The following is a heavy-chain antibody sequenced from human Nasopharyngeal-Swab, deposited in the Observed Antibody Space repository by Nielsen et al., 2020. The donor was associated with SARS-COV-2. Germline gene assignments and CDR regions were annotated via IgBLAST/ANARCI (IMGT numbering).Heavy chain of an antibody. CDR2: IKQDGSEK. J-gene: IGHJ5*02. CDR3: ARVRQGSSRWKFDP. V-gene: IGHV3-7*01. CDR1: GFTFSSYW. Sequence: GESLKISCAASGFTFSSYWMSWVRQAPGKGLEWVANIKQDGSEKYYVDSVKGRFTISRDNAKNSLYLQMNSLRAEDTAVYYCARVRQGSSRWKFDPWGQGTLVNVSS. D-gene: IGHD6-13*01.